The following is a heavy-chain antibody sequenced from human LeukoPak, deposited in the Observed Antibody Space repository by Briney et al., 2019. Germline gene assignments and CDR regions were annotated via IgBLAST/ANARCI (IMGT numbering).Heavy chain of an antibody. CDR2: INHSRST. D-gene: IGHD3-10*01. Sequence: SETLSLTCAVYGGSFSGYYWSWIRQPPGKGLEWIGEINHSRSTKYNPSLKSRVTISVDTSKNQFSLKLSSVTAADTAVYYCARRVGRWFGERAYYYNYMDVWDKGTTVTISS. V-gene: IGHV4-34*01. J-gene: IGHJ6*03. CDR3: ARRVGRWFGERAYYYNYMDV. CDR1: GGSFSGYY.